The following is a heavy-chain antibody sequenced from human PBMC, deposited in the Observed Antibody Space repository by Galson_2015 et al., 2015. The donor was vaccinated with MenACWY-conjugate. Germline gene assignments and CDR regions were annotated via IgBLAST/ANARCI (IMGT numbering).Heavy chain of an antibody. Sequence: SLRLSCAASGFTFSTYSTNWVRQAPGKGLEWVSYISSSSSTIYYADSVKGRFTISRDNAKNSLYLQMNSLSVEDTAVYYCARECYGWGGFWPWGQGTLVIISS. CDR2: ISSSSSTI. CDR1: GFTFSTYS. D-gene: IGHD3-10*01. V-gene: IGHV3-48*01. J-gene: IGHJ4*02. CDR3: ARECYGWGGFWP.